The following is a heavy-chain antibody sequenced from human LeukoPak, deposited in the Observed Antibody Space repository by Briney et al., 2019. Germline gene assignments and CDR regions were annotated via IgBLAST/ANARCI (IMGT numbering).Heavy chain of an antibody. CDR2: ISAYNGNT. D-gene: IGHD3-9*01. Sequence: AASVKVSCKASGYTFTGYYMHWVRQAPGQGLEWMGWISAYNGNTNYAQKLQGRVTMTTDTSTSTAYMELRSLRSDDTAVYYCARDVEPVRLRYFDWLSLFDYWGQGTLVTVSS. J-gene: IGHJ4*02. V-gene: IGHV1-18*04. CDR3: ARDVEPVRLRYFDWLSLFDY. CDR1: GYTFTGYY.